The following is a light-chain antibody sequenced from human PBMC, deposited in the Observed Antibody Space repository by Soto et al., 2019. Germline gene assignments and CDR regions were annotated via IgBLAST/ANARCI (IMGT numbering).Light chain of an antibody. Sequence: DIVMTQSPDSLAVSLGERATINCKSSQSVLYSSDNKNDLAWYQQKPGQPPKLLISWASTRESGVPDRISGSGSGTDFTLTISSLQAEDVAVYYCQQYYGAPLTFGPGTDVGIK. CDR3: QQYYGAPLT. CDR1: QSVLYSSDNKND. J-gene: IGKJ3*01. CDR2: WAS. V-gene: IGKV4-1*01.